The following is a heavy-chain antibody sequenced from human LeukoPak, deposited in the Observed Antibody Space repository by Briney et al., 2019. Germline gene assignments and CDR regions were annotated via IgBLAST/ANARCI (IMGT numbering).Heavy chain of an antibody. Sequence: GGSLRLSCAAYGFPFRTHAMHWVRQAPGKGLEWVAFISFDGNTKYYSDSVRGRFPISRDNSKNTVYLQMNSLRPEDTAVYYCARDMSEKYTADYWGQGTLFTVSS. CDR1: GFPFRTHA. CDR2: ISFDGNTK. J-gene: IGHJ4*02. CDR3: ARDMSEKYTADY. D-gene: IGHD1-1*01. V-gene: IGHV3-30*01.